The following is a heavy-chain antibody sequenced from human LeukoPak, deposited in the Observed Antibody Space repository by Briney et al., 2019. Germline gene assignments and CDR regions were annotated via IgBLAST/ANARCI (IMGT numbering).Heavy chain of an antibody. CDR2: IYYSGST. CDR3: ASNRRDGYNFHWFDP. J-gene: IGHJ5*02. D-gene: IGHD5-12*01. CDR1: GGSISSGGYY. Sequence: SETPSLTCTVSGGSISSGGYYWSWIRQHPGKGLEWIGYIYYSGSTYYNPSLKSRVTISVDTSKNQFSLKLSSVTAADTAVYYCASNRRDGYNFHWFDPWGQGTLVTVSS. V-gene: IGHV4-31*03.